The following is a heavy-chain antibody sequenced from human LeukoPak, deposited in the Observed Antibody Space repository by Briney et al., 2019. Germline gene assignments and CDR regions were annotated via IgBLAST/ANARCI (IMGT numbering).Heavy chain of an antibody. D-gene: IGHD2-2*01. J-gene: IGHJ6*04. CDR3: AREGVVVPAAPYYYYGMDV. V-gene: IGHV4-34*01. Sequence: SETLSLTCAVYGGFFSGYYWSWIRQPPGKGLEWIGEINHSGSTNYNPSLKSRVTISVDTSKNQFSLKLSSVTAADTAVYYCAREGVVVPAAPYYYYGMDVWGKGTTVTVSS. CDR1: GGFFSGYY. CDR2: INHSGST.